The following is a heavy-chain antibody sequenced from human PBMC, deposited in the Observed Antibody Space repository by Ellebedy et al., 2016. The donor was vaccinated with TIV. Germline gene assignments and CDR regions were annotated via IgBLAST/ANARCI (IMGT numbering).Heavy chain of an antibody. D-gene: IGHD6-19*01. J-gene: IGHJ6*02. CDR1: GFTFSSYA. CDR2: ISGSGGST. CDR3: AKVGGWLVGPMDV. Sequence: GESLKISCAASGFTFSSYAMSWVRQAPGKGLEWVSAISGSGGSTYYADSVKGRFTISRDNSKNTLYLQMNSLRAEDTAVYYRAKVGGWLVGPMDVWGQGTTVTVSS. V-gene: IGHV3-23*01.